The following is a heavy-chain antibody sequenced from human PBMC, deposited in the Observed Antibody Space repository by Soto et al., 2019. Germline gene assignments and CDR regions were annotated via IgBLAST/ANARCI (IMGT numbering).Heavy chain of an antibody. CDR2: TYYRSKWYN. CDR1: GDSVSSNSAA. CDR3: ARVRLDFGVVFHVYYFDY. V-gene: IGHV6-1*01. J-gene: IGHJ4*02. Sequence: SQTLSLTCAISGDSVSSNSAAWNWIRQSPSRGLEWLGRTYYRSKWYNDYAVSVKSRIIINPDTSKNQFSLLLNSVTPEDTAVYYCARVRLDFGVVFHVYYFDYWRQGTLVTVSS. D-gene: IGHD3-3*01.